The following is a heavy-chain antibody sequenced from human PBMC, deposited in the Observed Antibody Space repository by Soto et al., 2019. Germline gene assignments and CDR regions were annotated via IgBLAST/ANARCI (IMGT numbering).Heavy chain of an antibody. V-gene: IGHV3-21*01. Sequence: GGSLRLSCAASGFTFSSYSMNWVRQAPGKGLEWVSSISSSSSYIYYADSVKGRFTISRDNAKNSLYLQMNSLRAEDTAVYYCARDRAAADADAFDIWGQGTMVTVSS. CDR2: ISSSSSYI. J-gene: IGHJ3*02. CDR1: GFTFSSYS. CDR3: ARDRAAADADAFDI. D-gene: IGHD6-13*01.